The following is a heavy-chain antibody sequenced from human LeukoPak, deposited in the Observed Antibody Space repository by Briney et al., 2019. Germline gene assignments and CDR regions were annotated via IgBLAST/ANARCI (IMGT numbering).Heavy chain of an antibody. CDR1: GFSFSDYY. CDR2: INQSGST. V-gene: IGHV4-34*01. Sequence: GSLRLSCAASGFSFSDYYMSWIRQAPGKGLEWIGEINQSGSTNHNPSLKSRVTISVDTSKNQFSLKVSSVTAADTAVYYCARGYGSGFAYWGQGTLVTVSS. D-gene: IGHD3-10*01. J-gene: IGHJ4*02. CDR3: ARGYGSGFAY.